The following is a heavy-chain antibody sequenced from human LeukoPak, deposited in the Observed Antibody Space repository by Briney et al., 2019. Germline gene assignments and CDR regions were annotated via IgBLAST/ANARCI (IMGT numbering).Heavy chain of an antibody. Sequence: GGPLRLSCAASGFTFSSYAMIWVRQAPGKGLEWVSAISGSGGSTYYADSVKGRFTISRDNSKNTLYLQMNSLRAEDTAVYYCAKDGPRYSYGYWDYWGQGTLVTVSS. CDR2: ISGSGGST. CDR3: AKDGPRYSYGYWDY. V-gene: IGHV3-23*01. CDR1: GFTFSSYA. J-gene: IGHJ4*02. D-gene: IGHD5-18*01.